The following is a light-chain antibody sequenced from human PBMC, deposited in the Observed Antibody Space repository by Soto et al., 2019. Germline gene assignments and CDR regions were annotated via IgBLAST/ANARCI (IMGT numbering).Light chain of an antibody. V-gene: IGLV2-14*01. CDR2: EVS. Sequence: QSVLTQPASVSGSPGQSITISCTGTSSDVGGYNYVSWYQQHPGKAPKLMIYEVSNRPSGVSNRFSGSKSGNTASLTISGLQAEDEAEYYCSSYTNINTTACVFGTGTKVTVL. CDR3: SSYTNINTTACV. CDR1: SSDVGGYNY. J-gene: IGLJ1*01.